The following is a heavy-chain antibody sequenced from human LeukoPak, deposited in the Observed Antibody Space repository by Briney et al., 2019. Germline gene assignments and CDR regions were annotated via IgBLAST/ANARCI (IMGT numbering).Heavy chain of an antibody. J-gene: IGHJ4*02. CDR3: ATGDGYYDSSGYYDY. CDR1: GGSISSYY. V-gene: IGHV4-59*08. CDR2: IYYSGST. D-gene: IGHD3-22*01. Sequence: SETLSLTCTISGGSISSYYWSWIRQPPGKGLEWIGYIYYSGSTNYNPSLKSRVTISVDTSKNQFSLKLSSVTAADTAVYYCATGDGYYDSSGYYDYWGQGTLVAVSS.